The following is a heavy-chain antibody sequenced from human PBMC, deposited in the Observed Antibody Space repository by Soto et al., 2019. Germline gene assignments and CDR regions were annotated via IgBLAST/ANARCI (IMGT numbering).Heavy chain of an antibody. V-gene: IGHV1-8*01. CDR1: RYIFASYD. Sequence: QVQLVQSGAEVKKPGASVRVSCKASRYIFASYDINWVRQATGQGLEWMGWMNPNSGNTGYAQKFQGRVTLTRNTSISTAYMELSGLRSEDTAVYHCVRGLRYCTSTSCYVRDLDYWGQGTLVTVSS. J-gene: IGHJ4*02. CDR3: VRGLRYCTSTSCYVRDLDY. CDR2: MNPNSGNT. D-gene: IGHD2-2*01.